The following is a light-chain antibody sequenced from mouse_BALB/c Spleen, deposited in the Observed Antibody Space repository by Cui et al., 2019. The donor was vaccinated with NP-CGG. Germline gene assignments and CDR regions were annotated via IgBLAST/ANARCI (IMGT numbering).Light chain of an antibody. CDR1: TGAVTTSNY. V-gene: IGLV2*02. CDR2: GTN. CDR3: ALWYSNHWV. J-gene: IGLJ1*01. Sequence: QAAVTQESALTTSPGGTAILTCRSSTGAVTTSNYANWVQEKPDHLFTGLIGGTNNRAPGVPGRFSGSLIGDKAALTITGAQTEDDAMYFCALWYSNHWVFGGGTKLTVL.